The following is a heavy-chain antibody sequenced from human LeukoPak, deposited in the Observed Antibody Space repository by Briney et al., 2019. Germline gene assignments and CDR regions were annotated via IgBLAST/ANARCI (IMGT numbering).Heavy chain of an antibody. D-gene: IGHD6-13*01. CDR3: VRGRGNSSSWYWDY. CDR1: GFTFSSYA. J-gene: IGHJ4*02. CDR2: ISGSGGST. V-gene: IGHV3-23*01. Sequence: PGGSLRLSCAASGFTFSSYAMSWVRQAPGKGLEWVSAISGSGGSTYYADSVKGRFTISRDNSKNTLYLQMNSLRAEDTAVYFCVRGRGNSSSWYWDYWGQGTLVTVSS.